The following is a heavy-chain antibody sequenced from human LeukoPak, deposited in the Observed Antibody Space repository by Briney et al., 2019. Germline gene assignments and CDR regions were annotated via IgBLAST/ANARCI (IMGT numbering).Heavy chain of an antibody. CDR2: IKQDGSEK. CDR3: SRGGPFGGY. Sequence: PGGSLRLSCAASGFTFSNAWMNWVRQAPGKGLEWVANIKQDGSEKYYVDSVKGRFTISRDNAKNSVYLGMNSLSAEDTAVYYCSRGGPFGGYWGQGTLVTVSS. CDR1: GFTFSNAW. D-gene: IGHD3-16*01. J-gene: IGHJ4*02. V-gene: IGHV3-7*03.